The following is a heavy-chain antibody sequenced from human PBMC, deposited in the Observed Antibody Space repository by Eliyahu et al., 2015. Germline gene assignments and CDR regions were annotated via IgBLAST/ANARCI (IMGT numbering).Heavy chain of an antibody. D-gene: IGHD3-10*01. CDR1: DXSXRRSSYY. CDR3: ARVGDTMVPGDYFKY. J-gene: IGHJ4*02. CDR2: VYYCGTA. V-gene: IGHV4-39*07. Sequence: QLQLQESGPGLVKPSXTLSLTCTVXDXSXRRSSYYWGWIRQPPGKGLEWIGSVYYCGTAYYNPSLKSRVTISVDTSKSQFSLKVDSVTAADTAVYYCARVGDTMVPGDYFKYWGQGTLVTVSS.